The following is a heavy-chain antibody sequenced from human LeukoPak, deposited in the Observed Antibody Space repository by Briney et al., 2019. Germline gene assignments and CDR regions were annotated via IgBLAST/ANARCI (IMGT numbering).Heavy chain of an antibody. V-gene: IGHV1-2*06. CDR2: INPNSGGT. J-gene: IGHJ4*02. CDR3: ARDTLYDSSGYYYPHFDY. CDR1: GYTFTGYY. Sequence: VSVKASCKASGYTFTGYYMHWVRQAPGQGLEWMGRINPNSGGTNYAQKFQGRVTMTRDTSISTAYMELSRLRSDDTAVYYCARDTLYDSSGYYYPHFDYWGQGTLVTVSS. D-gene: IGHD3-22*01.